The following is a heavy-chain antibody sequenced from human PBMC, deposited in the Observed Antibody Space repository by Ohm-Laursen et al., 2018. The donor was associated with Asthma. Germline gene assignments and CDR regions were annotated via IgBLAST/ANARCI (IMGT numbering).Heavy chain of an antibody. J-gene: IGHJ4*02. Sequence: PGTLSLTCPVSGVSISSCCWWSWVRQPPGKWLEWIGEISHRWTTSYNPALLSRVTISLDESNNQFSLKLSSVTAADTAVYYCAISRGWYRLDQWGQGTLVTVST. D-gene: IGHD6-19*01. CDR3: AISRGWYRLDQ. V-gene: IGHV4-4*03. CDR1: GVSISSCCW. CDR2: ISHRWTT.